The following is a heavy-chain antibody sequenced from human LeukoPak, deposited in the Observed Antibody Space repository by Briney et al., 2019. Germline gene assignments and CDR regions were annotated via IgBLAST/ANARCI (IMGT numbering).Heavy chain of an antibody. V-gene: IGHV4-34*01. Sequence: SEILSLTCAVYGGFFSGYYWSWLRQPPGKGLEWIGEINHSGSTNYNPSLKSRVTISVDTSKNQFSLKLSSVTAADTAVYYCARALLGLNDYWGQGTLVTVSS. CDR1: GGFFSGYY. J-gene: IGHJ4*02. CDR3: ARALLGLNDY. CDR2: INHSGST. D-gene: IGHD1-26*01.